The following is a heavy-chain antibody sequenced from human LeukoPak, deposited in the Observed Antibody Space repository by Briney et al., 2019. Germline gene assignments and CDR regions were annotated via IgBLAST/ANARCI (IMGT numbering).Heavy chain of an antibody. Sequence: GGSLRLSCAASGFTCSSYDMHWVRQATGKGLEWVSAIGTAGDTYYPGSVKGRFTISGDNSRNTLYLQMNSLRAEDTAKYYCTKDYCGKFCSAVWGQGTTVTVSS. J-gene: IGHJ6*02. CDR2: IGTAGDT. V-gene: IGHV3-13*01. D-gene: IGHD3-9*01. CDR1: GFTCSSYD. CDR3: TKDYCGKFCSAV.